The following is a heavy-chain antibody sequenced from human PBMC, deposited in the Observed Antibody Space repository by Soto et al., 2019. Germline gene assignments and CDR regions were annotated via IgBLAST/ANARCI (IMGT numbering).Heavy chain of an antibody. D-gene: IGHD1-1*01. CDR3: AKVRTRRYVFAY. CDR2: ISGSGDTT. J-gene: IGHJ4*02. Sequence: QPGGSLRLSCAASGFTFSTYAMNWVRQAPGKGLEWVSFISGSGDTTSYADSVKGRCTISRDNSKNTLYLQMNSLRAEDTAVYYCAKVRTRRYVFAYWGQGSLVPVYS. V-gene: IGHV3-23*01. CDR1: GFTFSTYA.